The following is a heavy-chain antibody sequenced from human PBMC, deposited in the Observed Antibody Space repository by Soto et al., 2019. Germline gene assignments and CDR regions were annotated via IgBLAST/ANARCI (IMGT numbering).Heavy chain of an antibody. J-gene: IGHJ4*02. CDR1: GFTFSGST. V-gene: IGHV3-73*02. CDR2: IRSKANSYAA. CDR3: TREGAAHDY. Sequence: EVQLVESGGGLVQPGGSLKLSCAASGFTFSGSTMHWVRQASGKGLEWVGRIRSKANSYAATYGASMKGRFTISRDDSNNTAYLQMNSLKTEDTAVYYCTREGAAHDYWGQGTLVTVSS. D-gene: IGHD1-26*01.